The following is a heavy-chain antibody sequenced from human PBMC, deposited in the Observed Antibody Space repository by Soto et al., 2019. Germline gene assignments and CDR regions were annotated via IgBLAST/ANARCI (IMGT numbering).Heavy chain of an antibody. CDR2: IYYSGST. D-gene: IGHD1-26*01. CDR3: ARDTSFMGMDV. CDR1: GGSISSYY. J-gene: IGHJ6*02. V-gene: IGHV4-59*01. Sequence: KLRETLSLTCTVSGGSISSYYWSWIRQPPGKGLEWIGYIYYSGSTNYNPSLKSRVTISVDTSKNQFSLKLSSVTAADTAVYYCARDTSFMGMDVWGQGTTVTVSS.